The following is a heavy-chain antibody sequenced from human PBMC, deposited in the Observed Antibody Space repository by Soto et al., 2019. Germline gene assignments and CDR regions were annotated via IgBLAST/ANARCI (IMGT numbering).Heavy chain of an antibody. D-gene: IGHD2-15*01. CDR2: TYYRSKWYN. CDR1: GDSVSSNSAA. V-gene: IGHV6-1*01. J-gene: IGHJ5*02. CDR3: ARDTYCSGGSCPYWFEP. Sequence: SQTLSLTCAISGDSVSSNSAAWNWIRQSPSRGLEWLGRTYYRSKWYNDYAVSVKSRITINPDTSKNQFSLQLNSVTPEDTAVYYCARDTYCSGGSCPYWFEPWGQGTLVTLSS.